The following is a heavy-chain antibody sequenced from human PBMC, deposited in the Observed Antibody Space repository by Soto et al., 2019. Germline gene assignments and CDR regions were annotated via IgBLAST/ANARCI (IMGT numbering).Heavy chain of an antibody. CDR3: ARGDRGAFDL. CDR2: IHSDGSIT. J-gene: IGHJ3*01. CDR1: GFTFSYYW. Sequence: EVQLVESGGGLVQPGESLRLSCAASGFTFSYYWMHWVRQAPGKGLVWVSRIHSDGSITTYADSVKGRFTISRDNARNTLYLQMNSLRAEDTAVYYCARGDRGAFDLWGQGRVLTVSS. D-gene: IGHD1-26*01. V-gene: IGHV3-74*01.